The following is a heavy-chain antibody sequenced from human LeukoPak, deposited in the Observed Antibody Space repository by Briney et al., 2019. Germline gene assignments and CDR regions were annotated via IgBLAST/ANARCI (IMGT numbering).Heavy chain of an antibody. CDR2: MNPNSGNT. V-gene: IGHV1-8*01. Sequence: ASVKVSCKASGYTFTSYDINWVRQATGQGLEWMGWMNPNSGNTGYAQKFQGRVTMTRNTSISTAYMELSSLRSEDTAVYYCARGRASGRYSSSWYGFDYWGQGTLVTVSS. CDR1: GYTFTSYD. J-gene: IGHJ4*02. CDR3: ARGRASGRYSSSWYGFDY. D-gene: IGHD6-13*01.